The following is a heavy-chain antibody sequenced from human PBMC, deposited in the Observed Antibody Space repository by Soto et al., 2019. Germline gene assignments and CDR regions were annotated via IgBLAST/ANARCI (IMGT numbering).Heavy chain of an antibody. J-gene: IGHJ4*02. CDR1: GDSVSSNSAA. CDR2: TYYRSKWYN. D-gene: IGHD3-3*01. CDR3: ARGSARRITIFGVGQYYFDY. V-gene: IGHV6-1*01. Sequence: QVQLQQSGPGLVKPSQTLSLTCAISGDSVSSNSAAWNWIRQSPSRGLEWLGRTYYRSKWYNDYAVSVKSRITINPDTSKNQFSLQLNSVTPEDTAVYYCARGSARRITIFGVGQYYFDYWGQGTLVTVSS.